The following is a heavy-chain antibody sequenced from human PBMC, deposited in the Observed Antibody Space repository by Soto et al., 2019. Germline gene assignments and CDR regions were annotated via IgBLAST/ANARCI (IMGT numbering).Heavy chain of an antibody. D-gene: IGHD6-6*01. Sequence: LRVSPADSGLSFSRYWMSWVRQARGTGLEWVANINQDGSEKNSVDSVKGRFTISRDNDKRSLYLQMNSLRAEDTAMYYCTTGRSTARPSPWFDPWGQGTLGTVAS. J-gene: IGHJ5*02. CDR1: GLSFSRYW. CDR3: TTGRSTARPSPWFDP. CDR2: INQDGSEK. V-gene: IGHV3-7*03.